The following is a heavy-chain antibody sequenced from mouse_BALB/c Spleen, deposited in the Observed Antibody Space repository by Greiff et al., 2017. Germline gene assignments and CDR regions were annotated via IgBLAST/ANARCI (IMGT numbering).Heavy chain of an antibody. J-gene: IGHJ4*01. CDR3: ARGAEFYEDYAMDY. Sequence: EVQLQQSGPELVKPGASVKMSCKASGYTFTSYVMHWVKQKPGQGLEWIGYINPYNDGTKYNEKFKGKATLTSDKSSSTAYMELSSLTSEDSAVYYCARGAEFYEDYAMDYWGQGTSVTVSS. CDR2: INPYNDGT. CDR1: GYTFTSYV. V-gene: IGHV1-14*01. D-gene: IGHD2-3*01.